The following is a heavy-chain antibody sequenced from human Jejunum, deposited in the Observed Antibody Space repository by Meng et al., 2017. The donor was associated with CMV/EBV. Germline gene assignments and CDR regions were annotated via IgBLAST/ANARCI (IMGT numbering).Heavy chain of an antibody. Sequence: EVQWVGSGGDLVQPGGSLRRSCAVSGFTVSRNFMTWVRQAPGKGLEWVSIIYGDGGTDYADSVKGRFTISRDNSRNTLYLQMNSLRAEDTAVYYCASPPPIGAALDYWGQGTLVTVSS. CDR1: GFTVSRNF. J-gene: IGHJ4*02. D-gene: IGHD6-6*01. CDR2: IYGDGGT. V-gene: IGHV3-66*01. CDR3: ASPPPIGAALDY.